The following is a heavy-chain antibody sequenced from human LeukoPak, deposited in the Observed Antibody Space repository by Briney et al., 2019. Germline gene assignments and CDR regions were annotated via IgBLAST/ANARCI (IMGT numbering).Heavy chain of an antibody. Sequence: GGSLRLSCAASGFTFSSYSMNWVRQAPGKGLEWVSSISSSSSYIYYADSVKGRFTISRDNAKSSLYLQMNSLRAEDTAVYYCARSLGYCSGGSCYPFDCWGQGTLVTVSS. D-gene: IGHD2-15*01. CDR1: GFTFSSYS. CDR3: ARSLGYCSGGSCYPFDC. V-gene: IGHV3-21*01. J-gene: IGHJ4*02. CDR2: ISSSSSYI.